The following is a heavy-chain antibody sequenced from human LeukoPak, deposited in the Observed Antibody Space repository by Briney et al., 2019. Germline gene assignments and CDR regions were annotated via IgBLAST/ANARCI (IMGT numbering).Heavy chain of an antibody. CDR3: AKEMYRAPYYFAY. CDR1: GFTVSSNY. CDR2: ISGSGGST. Sequence: TGGSLRLSCAASGFTVSSNYMSWVRQAPGKGLEWVSAISGSGGSTYYADSVKGRFTISRDNSKNTLYLQMNSLRAEDTAVYYCAKEMYRAPYYFAYWGQGTLVTVSS. J-gene: IGHJ4*02. D-gene: IGHD1-26*01. V-gene: IGHV3-23*01.